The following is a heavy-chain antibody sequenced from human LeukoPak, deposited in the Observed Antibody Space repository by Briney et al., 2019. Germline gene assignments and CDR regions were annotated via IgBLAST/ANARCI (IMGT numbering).Heavy chain of an antibody. J-gene: IGHJ6*02. CDR2: ITPNSGGT. D-gene: IGHD3-10*01. CDR1: GYTFTGYY. CDR3: ARRRRGSGTLATYGMDV. V-gene: IGHV1-2*02. Sequence: GASVTVSCKASGYTFTGYYMHWVRQAPGQGLDWMGWITPNSGGTNYAQKFQGRVTMTRDTSISTAYMELSRLRSDDTAVYYCARRRRGSGTLATYGMDVWGQGTTVTVSS.